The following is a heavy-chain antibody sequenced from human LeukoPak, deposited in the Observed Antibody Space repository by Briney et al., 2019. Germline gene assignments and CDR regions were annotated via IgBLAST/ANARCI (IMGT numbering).Heavy chain of an antibody. V-gene: IGHV4-34*01. J-gene: IGHJ5*02. CDR1: GGSFSGYY. Sequence: PSETLSLTCAVYGGSFSGYYWSWIRQPPGKGLEWIGEINHSGSTNYNPSLKSRVTISVDTSKNQFSLKLSSVTAADTAVYYCARARYYYGSGSYAFGSWGQGTLVTVSS. CDR2: INHSGST. CDR3: ARARYYYGSGSYAFGS. D-gene: IGHD3-10*01.